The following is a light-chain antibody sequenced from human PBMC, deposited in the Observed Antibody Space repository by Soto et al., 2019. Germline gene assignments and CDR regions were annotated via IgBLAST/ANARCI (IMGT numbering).Light chain of an antibody. CDR3: HQRQRWPRT. J-gene: IGKJ1*01. CDR2: EAS. CDR1: QSVYSS. V-gene: IGKV3-11*01. Sequence: TQSAANLXVSPGERANLXCRASQSVYSSFAWYQHKPGKAPRLLIYEASNRADGGPGRFSGSGSVTDFTLTITRLEPEDFAFYYCHQRQRWPRTFGQGTKVDIK.